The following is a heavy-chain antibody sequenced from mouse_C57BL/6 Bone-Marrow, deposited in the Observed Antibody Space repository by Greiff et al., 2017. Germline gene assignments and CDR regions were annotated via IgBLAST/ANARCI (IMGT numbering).Heavy chain of an antibody. CDR2: INPSNGGT. CDR3: AGTSPYASDY. CDR1: GYTFTSYW. Sequence: VQLQQPGTELVKPGASVKLSCKASGYTFTSYWMHWVKQRPGQGLEWIGNINPSNGGTNYNEKFKSKATLPVDKSYSTAYMQLSRLTSEYSEVDCCAGTSPYASDYWGKGTSVTVSS. V-gene: IGHV1-53*01. D-gene: IGHD2-14*01. J-gene: IGHJ4*01.